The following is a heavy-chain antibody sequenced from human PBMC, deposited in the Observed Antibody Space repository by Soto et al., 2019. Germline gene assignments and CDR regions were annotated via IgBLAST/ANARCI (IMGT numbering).Heavy chain of an antibody. J-gene: IGHJ3*02. CDR1: GFTFSSYA. Sequence: HPGGSLRLSCAASGFTFSSYAMSWVRQAPGKGLEWVSAISGSGGSTYYADSVKGRFTISRDNSKNTLYLQMNSLRAEDTAVYCAKQGARIAVAGRAPDAFDIWGQGTMVTVSS. CDR2: ISGSGGST. D-gene: IGHD6-19*01. V-gene: IGHV3-23*01. CDR3: AKQGARIAVAGRAPDAFDI.